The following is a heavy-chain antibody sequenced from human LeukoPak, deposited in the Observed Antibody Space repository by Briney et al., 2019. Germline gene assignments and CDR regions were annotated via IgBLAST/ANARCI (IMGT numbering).Heavy chain of an antibody. CDR3: ARTTSMTASGYDY. V-gene: IGHV1-8*03. J-gene: IGHJ4*02. D-gene: IGHD2-21*02. Sequence: ASVKVSYKASGYTFTNYHINWVRQAAGQGLKWMTWINPDTGDKGYARNFQDIVTITTDASISTAYMELSSLSSEDTAVYFCARTTSMTASGYDYWGQGTLVTVSS. CDR1: GYTFTNYH. CDR2: INPDTGDK.